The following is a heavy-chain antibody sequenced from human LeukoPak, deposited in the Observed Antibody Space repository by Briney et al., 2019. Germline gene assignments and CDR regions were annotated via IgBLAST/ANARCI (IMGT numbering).Heavy chain of an antibody. D-gene: IGHD3-10*01. CDR2: INHSGST. V-gene: IGHV4-34*01. CDR1: GGSFSGYY. Sequence: PSETLSLTCAVYGGSFSGYYWSWIRQPPGKGLEWIGKINHSGSTNYNPSLKSRVTISVDTSKNQFSLKLSSVTAADTAVYYCAKAVDVSGSYGYFDYWGQGTLVTVSS. CDR3: AKAVDVSGSYGYFDY. J-gene: IGHJ4*02.